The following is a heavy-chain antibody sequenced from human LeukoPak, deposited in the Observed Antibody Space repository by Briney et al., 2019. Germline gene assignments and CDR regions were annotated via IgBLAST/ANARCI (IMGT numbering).Heavy chain of an antibody. CDR2: IRSKADSYTT. CDR1: GFTLSGAA. D-gene: IGHD6-19*01. J-gene: IGHJ2*01. V-gene: IGHV3-73*01. Sequence: PGGSLRLSCAASGFTLSGAAVHWVRRASGKGLEWLGRIRSKADSYTTAYAASVKGRFTVSRDDSKNTAYLQMNSLKTEDTAVYYCRAAVAGDYFDLWGRGTLVTVSS. CDR3: RAAVAGDYFDL.